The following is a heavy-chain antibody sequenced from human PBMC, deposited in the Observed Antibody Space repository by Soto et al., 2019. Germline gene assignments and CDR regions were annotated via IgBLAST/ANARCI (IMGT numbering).Heavy chain of an antibody. CDR1: GFTFSGYW. CDR3: ARGVSSSPTLLDY. D-gene: IGHD2-2*01. V-gene: IGHV3-74*01. J-gene: IGHJ4*02. Sequence: GGSLRLSCAASGFTFSGYWMHWVRQAPGKGLVWVPRINSDGSSTSYADSVKGRFTISRDNAKNTLYLQMNSLRAEDTAVYYCARGVSSSPTLLDYWGQGTLVTVSS. CDR2: INSDGSST.